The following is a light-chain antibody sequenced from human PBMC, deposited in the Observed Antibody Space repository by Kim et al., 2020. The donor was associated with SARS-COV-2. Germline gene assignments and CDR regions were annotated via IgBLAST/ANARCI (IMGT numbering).Light chain of an antibody. CDR1: QSVRSN. V-gene: IGKV3-15*01. Sequence: VSPGERSTLSCRASQSVRSNLAWYQQKPGQAPRLLIYGASTRATGIPARFSGSGSETEFTLTISSLQSEDFGIYYCQQYNNWPLTFGGGTKVDI. CDR3: QQYNNWPLT. J-gene: IGKJ4*01. CDR2: GAS.